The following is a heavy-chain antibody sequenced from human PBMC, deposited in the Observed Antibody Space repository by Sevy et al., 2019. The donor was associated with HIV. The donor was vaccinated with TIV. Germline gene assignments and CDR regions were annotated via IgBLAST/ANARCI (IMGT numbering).Heavy chain of an antibody. CDR1: GDSVSSGSYF. CDR2: ISYSGST. J-gene: IGHJ4*02. Sequence: SETLSLTCTVSGDSVSSGSYFWSWIRQPPGKGLEWSGYISYSGSTNYNLSLKSLVTISVDTSKKQFSLKLTSVTAADTAVYFCARGSRGYSYGWGQGTLVTVSS. D-gene: IGHD5-18*01. V-gene: IGHV4-61*01. CDR3: ARGSRGYSYG.